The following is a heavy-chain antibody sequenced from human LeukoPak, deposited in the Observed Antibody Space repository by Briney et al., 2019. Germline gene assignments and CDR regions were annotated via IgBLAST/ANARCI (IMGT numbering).Heavy chain of an antibody. V-gene: IGHV4-34*01. CDR2: INHSGST. CDR3: ARVRGYCSGGSCSRRPFDY. Sequence: SETLSLTCAVYGGSFSGYYWSWIRQPPGKGLEWIGEINHSGSTNYNPSLKSRVTISVDTSKNQFSLKLSSVTAADTAVYYFARVRGYCSGGSCSRRPFDYWGQGTLVTVSS. J-gene: IGHJ4*02. D-gene: IGHD2-15*01. CDR1: GGSFSGYY.